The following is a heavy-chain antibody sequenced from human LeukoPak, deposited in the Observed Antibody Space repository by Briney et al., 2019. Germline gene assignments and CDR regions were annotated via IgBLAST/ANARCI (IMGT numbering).Heavy chain of an antibody. CDR2: IKQDGSEK. D-gene: IGHD3-3*01. CDR3: ARDPYYDFWSGYSYYMDV. V-gene: IGHV3-7*01. Sequence: GGSLRLSCAASGFTFSSYWMSWVRQAPGKGLEWVANIKQDGSEKYYVDSVKGRFTISRDNAKNSLYLQMNSLRAEDTAVYYCARDPYYDFWSGYSYYMDVWGKGTTVTVSS. CDR1: GFTFSSYW. J-gene: IGHJ6*03.